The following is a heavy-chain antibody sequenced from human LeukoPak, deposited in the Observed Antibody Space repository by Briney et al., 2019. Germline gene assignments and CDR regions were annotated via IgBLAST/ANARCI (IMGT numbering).Heavy chain of an antibody. Sequence: PSETLSLTCTVSGVSIRSYSWSWIRQPPGKGLEYIGYIYSIGSTNYNPSLKSRVTISLDTSKNQFSLKLSSVTAADTAVYYCARDKGEYNGYLFDYWGQGTQVIVSS. V-gene: IGHV4-59*01. J-gene: IGHJ4*02. CDR2: IYSIGST. CDR3: ARDKGEYNGYLFDY. D-gene: IGHD5-24*01. CDR1: GVSIRSYS.